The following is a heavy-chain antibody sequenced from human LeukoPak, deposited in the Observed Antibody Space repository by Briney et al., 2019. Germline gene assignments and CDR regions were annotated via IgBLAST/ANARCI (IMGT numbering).Heavy chain of an antibody. V-gene: IGHV4-4*07. J-gene: IGHJ4*02. CDR1: GGSLSSYY. CDR2: IYTSGST. D-gene: IGHD3-22*01. Sequence: SQTLSLTRTVSGGSLSSYYWSWIRQPAGKGLEWIGRIYTSGSTNYNPSLKSRVTMSVDTSKNQFSLKLSSVTAADTAVYYCAREVYYDSSGYYYEVLDYWGQGTLVTVSS. CDR3: AREVYYDSSGYYYEVLDY.